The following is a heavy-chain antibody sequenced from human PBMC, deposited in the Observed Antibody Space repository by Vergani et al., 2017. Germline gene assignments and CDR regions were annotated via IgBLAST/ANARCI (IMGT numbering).Heavy chain of an antibody. D-gene: IGHD3-10*01. CDR2: IIPIFGTA. J-gene: IGHJ6*02. CDR1: GGTFSSYA. V-gene: IGHV1-69*01. CDR3: ARGVGVREYYYYYGMDV. Sequence: QVQLVQSGAEVKKPGSSVKVSCKASGGTFSSYAISWVRQAPGQGLEWMGGIIPIFGTANYAQKFQGRVTITADESTSTAYMELSSLRSEDTAVYYCARGVGVREYYYYYGMDVWGQGTTVTVSS.